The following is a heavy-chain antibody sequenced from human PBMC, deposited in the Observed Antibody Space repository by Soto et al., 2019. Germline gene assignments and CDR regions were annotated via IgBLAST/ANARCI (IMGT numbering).Heavy chain of an antibody. CDR3: ARGYSFNDYLYFDL. V-gene: IGHV1-69*13. Sequence: ASVKVSCTASGGTFNSYAISWVRQAPGQGLEWMGGIIPIFGTANYAQTFQGRVTITVDGSTSTVYMDLSSLRSEDTAVYYCARGYSFNDYLYFDLWGRGTLVTVSS. CDR1: GGTFNSYA. CDR2: IIPIFGTA. D-gene: IGHD5-12*01. J-gene: IGHJ2*01.